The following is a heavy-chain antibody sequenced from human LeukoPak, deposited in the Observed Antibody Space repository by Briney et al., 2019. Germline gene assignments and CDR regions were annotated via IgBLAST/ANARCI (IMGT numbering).Heavy chain of an antibody. Sequence: SETLSLTCTVSGGSISSSSYYWGWIRQPPGKGLEWIGSIYYSGSTYYNPSLKSRVTISVDTSKNQFSLKLSSVTAADTAVYYCARGGVVPVPWGQGTLVTVSS. CDR3: ARGGVVPVP. CDR2: IYYSGST. V-gene: IGHV4-39*01. J-gene: IGHJ5*02. D-gene: IGHD2-2*01. CDR1: GGSISSSSYY.